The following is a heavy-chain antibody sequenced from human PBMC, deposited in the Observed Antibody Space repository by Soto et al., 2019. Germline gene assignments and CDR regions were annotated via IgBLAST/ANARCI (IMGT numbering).Heavy chain of an antibody. CDR2: INSDGSSP. D-gene: IGHD6-19*01. Sequence: EVQLVESGGGLVQPGGSLRLSCAASGFTFSSYWMHWVRQAPGKGLVWVSRINSDGSSPSYADSVKGRFTISRDNAKNTLYLQMNSLRAEDTAVYYCAAPEKGSGWNYVDYWGQGTLVTVSS. J-gene: IGHJ4*02. V-gene: IGHV3-74*01. CDR3: AAPEKGSGWNYVDY. CDR1: GFTFSSYW.